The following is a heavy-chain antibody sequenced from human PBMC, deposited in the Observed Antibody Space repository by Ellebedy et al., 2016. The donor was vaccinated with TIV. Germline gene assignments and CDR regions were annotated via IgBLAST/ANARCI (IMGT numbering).Heavy chain of an antibody. CDR2: IYPGDSDT. D-gene: IGHD2/OR15-2a*01. V-gene: IGHV5-51*01. J-gene: IGHJ6*02. CDR3: ARYLKDYYYYGMDV. CDR1: GYSFTSYW. Sequence: KVSXXGSGYSFTSYWIGWVRQMPGKGLEWMGIIYPGDSDTRYSPSFQGQVTISADKSISTAYLQWSSLKASDTAMYYCARYLKDYYYYGMDVWGQGTTVTASS.